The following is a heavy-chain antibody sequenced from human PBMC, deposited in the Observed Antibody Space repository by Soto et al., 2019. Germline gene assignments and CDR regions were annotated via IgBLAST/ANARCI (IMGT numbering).Heavy chain of an antibody. D-gene: IGHD3-22*01. J-gene: IGHJ4*02. CDR3: ARGDYFDRRFDY. Sequence: GGSLRLSCVTSGFTFSSYWMSWVRQPPGKGLEWVATIKQDESEKCYMDSVKGRFTVSRDNAKNSLYLQMNTLRAEDTAVYDCARGDYFDRRFDYWGQGALVTVSS. CDR1: GFTFSSYW. V-gene: IGHV3-7*03. CDR2: IKQDESEK.